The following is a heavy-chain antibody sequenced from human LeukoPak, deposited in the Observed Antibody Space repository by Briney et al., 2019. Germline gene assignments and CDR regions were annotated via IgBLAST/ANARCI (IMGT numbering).Heavy chain of an antibody. J-gene: IGHJ4*02. Sequence: GGSLRLSCLASGITFSSSSMTWVRQAPGKGLEWVSCISTSSSYIYYADSVRGRFTISRDNAKNSLYLQMNSLRAEDTALYYCAKDTLAYYYGSGRWEEEGYFDYWGQGTLVTVSS. CDR3: AKDTLAYYYGSGRWEEEGYFDY. CDR1: GITFSSSS. D-gene: IGHD3-10*01. V-gene: IGHV3-21*04. CDR2: ISTSSSYI.